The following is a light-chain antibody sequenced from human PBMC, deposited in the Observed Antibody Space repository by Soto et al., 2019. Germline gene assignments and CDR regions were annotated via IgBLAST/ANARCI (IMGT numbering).Light chain of an antibody. CDR3: QQRSNWPPIT. V-gene: IGKV3-11*01. CDR1: QSVSSY. Sequence: EIVLTQSPATLSLSPGERATLSCRASQSVSSYLAWYQQKPGQAPRLLIYDASNRATGIPARFSGSGSGTDFTHTISSIEPEDCAVYYCQQRSNWPPITFGQGTRLEIK. CDR2: DAS. J-gene: IGKJ5*01.